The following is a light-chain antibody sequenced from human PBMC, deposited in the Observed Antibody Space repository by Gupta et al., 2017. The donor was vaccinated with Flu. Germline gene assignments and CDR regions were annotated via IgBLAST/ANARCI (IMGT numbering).Light chain of an antibody. J-gene: IGLJ2*01. Sequence: QSVLTQPPSVSAAPGQKVTISCSGSSSNIGNNYVSWYQQLPGTAPKLLIYENDKRPSGIPDRFSGSKSGTSATLGITGLQTGDEADYYCGTWDSGRGAVVFGGGTKLTVL. CDR2: END. CDR1: SSNIGNNY. V-gene: IGLV1-51*02. CDR3: GTWDSGRGAVV.